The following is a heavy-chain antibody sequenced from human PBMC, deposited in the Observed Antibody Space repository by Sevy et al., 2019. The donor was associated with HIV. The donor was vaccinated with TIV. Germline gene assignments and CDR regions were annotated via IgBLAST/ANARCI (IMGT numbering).Heavy chain of an antibody. CDR1: GFKYEDYA. CDR3: AKDMGIGGFALSYYYGIDV. Sequence: GGSLRLSCAGSGFKYEDYAMHWVRQIPGKGLEWVPSIPWNSANVSYADSVRGRFTISRDNAKKSLVLQMNRLRVEDTAFYYCAKDMGIGGFALSYYYGIDVWGQGTMVTVSS. D-gene: IGHD7-27*01. V-gene: IGHV3-9*01. CDR2: IPWNSANV. J-gene: IGHJ6*02.